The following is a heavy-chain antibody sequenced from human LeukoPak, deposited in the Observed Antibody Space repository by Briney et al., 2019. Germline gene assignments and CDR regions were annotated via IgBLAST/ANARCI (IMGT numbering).Heavy chain of an antibody. J-gene: IGHJ4*02. V-gene: IGHV4-39*07. CDR2: IFYTGST. D-gene: IGHD1-1*01. CDR3: AVGVGGDYWKYYFDY. CDR1: GDSISNSNYY. Sequence: SETLSLTCTVSGDSISNSNYYWGWILQPPGKGLEWIGNIFYTGSTNYNPSLKSRVTMSIDTSKNQFSLNLNSVTDADTAVYYCAVGVGGDYWKYYFDYWGQGSLVTVSS.